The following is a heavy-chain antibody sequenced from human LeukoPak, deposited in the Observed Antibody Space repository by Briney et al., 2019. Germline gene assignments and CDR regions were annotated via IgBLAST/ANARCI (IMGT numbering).Heavy chain of an antibody. V-gene: IGHV1-3*01. J-gene: IGHJ4*02. CDR1: GYTFLNYT. D-gene: IGHD1-1*01. Sequence: GASVKVSCKASGYTFLNYTMHWVGQAPGQRLEWMGWINAGNRNTKYSQKFHTSVTITSDTSATIAYMELSSLSSADTAVYYCASSATTEAADYWGQGTLVTVSP. CDR3: ASSATTEAADY. CDR2: INAGNRNT.